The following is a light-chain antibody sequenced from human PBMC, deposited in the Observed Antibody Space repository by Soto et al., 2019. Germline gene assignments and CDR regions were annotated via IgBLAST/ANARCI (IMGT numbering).Light chain of an antibody. CDR2: GAS. CDR1: QTVSSN. Sequence: ERVMTQSPATLSVSSGERATLSCRASQTVSSNLAWYQQKPGQAPRLLIFGASTRATGIPARFSGSGSGTEFTLTISSLQSEDFAVYYCQQYSNWPITFGQGTRLEIK. V-gene: IGKV3-15*01. J-gene: IGKJ5*01. CDR3: QQYSNWPIT.